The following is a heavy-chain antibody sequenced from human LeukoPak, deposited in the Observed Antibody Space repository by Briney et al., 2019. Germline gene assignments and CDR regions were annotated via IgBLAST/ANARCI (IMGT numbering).Heavy chain of an antibody. CDR2: ISYDGSNK. CDR1: GFTFSRYG. Sequence: GRSLRLSCAASGFTFSRYGMHWVRQAPGKGLEWVAVISYDGSNKYYADSVKDRFTISRDNSKNTLYLQMNSLRAEDTAVYYCAKDRMTTSRYYYGMDVWGQGTTVTVSS. D-gene: IGHD4-11*01. CDR3: AKDRMTTSRYYYGMDV. V-gene: IGHV3-30*18. J-gene: IGHJ6*02.